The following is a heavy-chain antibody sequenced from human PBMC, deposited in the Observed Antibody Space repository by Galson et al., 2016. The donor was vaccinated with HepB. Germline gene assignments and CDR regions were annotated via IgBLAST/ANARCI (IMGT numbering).Heavy chain of an antibody. J-gene: IGHJ4*02. CDR3: ARDGPNYNYDF. D-gene: IGHD5-24*01. V-gene: IGHV3-48*04. Sequence: SLRLSCAASGFTFKKYGFNWVRLTPGKGLEWLSYIESYSKIIRYTESVRGRFTVSRDNAKNSVYLQLSGLRAEDTAIYYCARDGPNYNYDFWGQGTLVTVSS. CDR2: IESYSKII. CDR1: GFTFKKYG.